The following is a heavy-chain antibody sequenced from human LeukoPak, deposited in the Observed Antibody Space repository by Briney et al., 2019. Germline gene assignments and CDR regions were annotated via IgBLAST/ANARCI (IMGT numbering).Heavy chain of an antibody. V-gene: IGHV1-46*01. CDR3: ARNVWGSYGYMDV. J-gene: IGHJ6*03. D-gene: IGHD3-16*01. CDR1: GYTFTSYY. Sequence: ASVKVSCKASGYTFTSYYMHWVRQAPGQGLEWMGIINPSGGSTSYAQKFQGRVTIPRNTSISTAYMELSSLRSEDTAVYYCARNVWGSYGYMDVWGKGTTVTVSS. CDR2: INPSGGST.